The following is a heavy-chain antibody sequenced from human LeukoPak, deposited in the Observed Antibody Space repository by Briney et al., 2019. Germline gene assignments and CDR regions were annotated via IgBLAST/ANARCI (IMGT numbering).Heavy chain of an antibody. V-gene: IGHV3-30*18. Sequence: GRSLRLSCGASGFTFNSYGMHWVRKAPGKGLEWVAVISYDGSNKYYADSVKGRFTISRDNSKNTLYLQMNSLRAEDTAVYYCAKERYYDSSGYDSYWGQGTLVTVSS. D-gene: IGHD3-22*01. CDR2: ISYDGSNK. CDR1: GFTFNSYG. CDR3: AKERYYDSSGYDSY. J-gene: IGHJ4*02.